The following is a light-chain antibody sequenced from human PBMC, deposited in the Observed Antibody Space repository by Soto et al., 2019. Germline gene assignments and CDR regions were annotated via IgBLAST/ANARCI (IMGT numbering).Light chain of an antibody. V-gene: IGLV6-57*02. CDR3: QVWDSSTLNYV. Sequence: NFMLTQPHSVSESPGKTVTISCTGSSGSIASNYVQWYQQRPGSAPTTVIYEDNQRPSGVPDRFSGSIDSSSNSASLTISGLKTEDEADYYCQVWDSSTLNYVFGTGTKLTVL. CDR2: EDN. CDR1: SGSIASNY. J-gene: IGLJ1*01.